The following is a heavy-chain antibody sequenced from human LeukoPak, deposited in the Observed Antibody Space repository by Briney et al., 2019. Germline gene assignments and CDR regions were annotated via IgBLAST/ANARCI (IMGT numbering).Heavy chain of an antibody. CDR3: ARAVLPGVGATSYFQH. V-gene: IGHV3-48*01. D-gene: IGHD1-26*01. CDR1: GFTFSSYS. CDR2: ISSSSSTI. Sequence: PGGSLRLSCAASGFTFSSYSMNWVRQAPGKGLEWVSYISSSSSTIYYADSVKGRFTISRDNAKNSLYLQMNSLRAEDTAVYYCARAVLPGVGATSYFQHWGQGTLVTVSS. J-gene: IGHJ1*01.